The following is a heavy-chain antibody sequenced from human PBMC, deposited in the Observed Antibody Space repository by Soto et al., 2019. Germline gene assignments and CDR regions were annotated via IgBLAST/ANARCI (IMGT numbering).Heavy chain of an antibody. CDR3: AKEGYVSGFL. V-gene: IGHV3-23*01. J-gene: IGHJ4*02. Sequence: EVQLLDSGGGLVQPGGSLRLSCAVSGFSVTTHAIIWVRQGPGKGLEWVSGMDSYGTTYYADSVKGRFTMSRDNSKKAVSLQMNSLSVEDTGVYHCAKEGYVSGFLWGQGILITFSS. CDR2: MDSYGTT. CDR1: GFSVTTHA. D-gene: IGHD3-10*01.